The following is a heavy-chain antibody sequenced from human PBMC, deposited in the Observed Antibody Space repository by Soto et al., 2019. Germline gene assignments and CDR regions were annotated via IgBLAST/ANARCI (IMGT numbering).Heavy chain of an antibody. Sequence: QVQLVQSGAEVKKPGSSVKVSCKASGGTFSSYAISWVRQAPGQGLEWMGGIIPIFGTANYAQKFQGRVTITADESTSTAYMELSSLRSEDTAVYYCARRNVSDGNSWMNYYYGMDVWGQGTTVTVSS. J-gene: IGHJ6*02. CDR3: ARRNVSDGNSWMNYYYGMDV. CDR1: GGTFSSYA. CDR2: IIPIFGTA. V-gene: IGHV1-69*12. D-gene: IGHD1-1*01.